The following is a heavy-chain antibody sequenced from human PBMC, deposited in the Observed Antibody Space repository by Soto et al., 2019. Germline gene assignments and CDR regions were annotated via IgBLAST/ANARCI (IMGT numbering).Heavy chain of an antibody. J-gene: IGHJ6*02. Sequence: XGSLRLSCAASGVTFSSYSMNWVRQAPGKGLEWVSSISSSSSYIYYADSVKGRFTISRDNAKNSLYLQMNSLRAEDTAVYYCARDLGLLLGMDVWGQGTTVTVSS. CDR1: GVTFSSYS. D-gene: IGHD2-15*01. V-gene: IGHV3-21*01. CDR2: ISSSSSYI. CDR3: ARDLGLLLGMDV.